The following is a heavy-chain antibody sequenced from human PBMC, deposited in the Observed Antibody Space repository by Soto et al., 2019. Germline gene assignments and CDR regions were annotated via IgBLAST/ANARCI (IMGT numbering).Heavy chain of an antibody. Sequence: GGSLRLSCAASGFTFSSYAMSWVRQAPGKGMEWVSAISGSGGSTYYADSVKGRFTISRDNSKNTLYLQMNSLRAEDTAVYYCANRGPNYYDSSGYPPFVYWGQGTLVTVSS. CDR1: GFTFSSYA. CDR2: ISGSGGST. J-gene: IGHJ4*02. CDR3: ANRGPNYYDSSGYPPFVY. D-gene: IGHD3-22*01. V-gene: IGHV3-23*01.